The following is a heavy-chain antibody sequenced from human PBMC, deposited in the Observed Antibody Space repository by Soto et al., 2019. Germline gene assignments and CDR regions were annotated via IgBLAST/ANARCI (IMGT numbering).Heavy chain of an antibody. D-gene: IGHD3-9*01. CDR1: GFTFSSYA. Sequence: GGSLRLSCAASGFTFSSYAMSWVRQAPGKGLEWVSAISGSGGSTYYADSVKGRFTISRDNSKNTLYLQMNSLRAEDTAVYYCAKAAQKGDILRYFDWSRGAFDIWGQGTMVTVSS. V-gene: IGHV3-23*01. CDR2: ISGSGGST. CDR3: AKAAQKGDILRYFDWSRGAFDI. J-gene: IGHJ3*02.